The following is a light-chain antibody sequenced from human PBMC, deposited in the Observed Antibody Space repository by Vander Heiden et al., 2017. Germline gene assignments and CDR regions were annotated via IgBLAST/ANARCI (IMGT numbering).Light chain of an antibody. CDR2: AAS. J-gene: IGKJ3*01. CDR1: QGITHY. V-gene: IGKV1-27*01. CDR3: QKYNSAPFT. Sequence: IHMTQPPSSLSASVGDRVTITRRASQGITHYSAWYQQKPGKVPKLLIYAASTLQSGLPARFSCSGSGTDFTLTISRLQPEDGATYYCQKYNSAPFTFGSGTKVEIK.